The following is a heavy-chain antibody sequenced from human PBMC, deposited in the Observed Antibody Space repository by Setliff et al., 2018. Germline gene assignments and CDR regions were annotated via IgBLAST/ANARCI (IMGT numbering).Heavy chain of an antibody. V-gene: IGHV3-23*01. CDR1: GFSSSSYA. J-gene: IGHJ4*01. D-gene: IGHD3-3*01. Sequence: PGGSLRLSCAASGFSSSSYAMSWVRLAPGKGLEWVSTIIGSGISTYYADSVQGRVTISRDNHKNTLHLQMNSLRVEDTAIYYCAKSPHDFWSGRVFFDYWGQGMLVTVSS. CDR3: AKSPHDFWSGRVFFDY. CDR2: IIGSGIST.